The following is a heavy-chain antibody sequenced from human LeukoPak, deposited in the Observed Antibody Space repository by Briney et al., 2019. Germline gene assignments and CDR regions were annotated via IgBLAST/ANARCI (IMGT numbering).Heavy chain of an antibody. V-gene: IGHV3-23*01. D-gene: IGHD6-13*01. CDR3: AKTRPLFIAAADFDY. CDR2: ISGTGGTT. J-gene: IGHJ4*02. CDR1: GFTFSSYA. Sequence: GGSLRFSCAASGFTFSSYAMSWVRQAPGKGLELVSSISGTGGTTYYADSVKGRFTISRENSKTTLYLQMNSLRAEDTAVYYCAKTRPLFIAAADFDYWGQGTLVTVSS.